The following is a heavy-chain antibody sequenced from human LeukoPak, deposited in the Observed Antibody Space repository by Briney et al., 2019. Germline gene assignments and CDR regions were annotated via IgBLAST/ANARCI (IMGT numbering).Heavy chain of an antibody. V-gene: IGHV1-2*02. CDR1: GYTFTDHS. D-gene: IGHD3-16*01. CDR3: ARGGGSAHFDY. J-gene: IGHJ4*02. Sequence: GASVKVSCKVSGYTFTDHSIHWVLQAPGQGLEWMGWVTPKNGGSQYAQKFQGRVTMTRDTSISTVYMEMTSLTYDDTAVYYCARGGGSAHFDYWGQGTLVTVSS. CDR2: VTPKNGGS.